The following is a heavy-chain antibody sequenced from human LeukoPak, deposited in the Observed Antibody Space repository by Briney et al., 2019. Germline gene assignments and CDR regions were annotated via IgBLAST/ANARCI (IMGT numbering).Heavy chain of an antibody. D-gene: IGHD2-21*02. CDR1: GYTFTNSG. Sequence: ASVKVSCKASGYTFTNSGITWVRRAPGQGLEWMGCISGYNGDTKYAQKLQGRVTMTADTSTSTAYMELRSLRSDDSAVYYCARDSSGVTSYYYYYMDVWGKGTTVTVSS. J-gene: IGHJ6*03. CDR2: ISGYNGDT. CDR3: ARDSSGVTSYYYYYMDV. V-gene: IGHV1-18*01.